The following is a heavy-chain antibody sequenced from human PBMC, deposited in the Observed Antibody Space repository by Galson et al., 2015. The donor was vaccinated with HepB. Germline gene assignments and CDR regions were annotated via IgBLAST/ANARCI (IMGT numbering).Heavy chain of an antibody. Sequence: SLRLSCAASGFIFSSYAITWVRQAPGKGLEWVSTISSIGDSTYYADCVKGRFTISRDNSDNTLYLQMNSLRTEDTAVYYCTKSRYFGSGSLDYWGQGTLVTVSS. CDR3: TKSRYFGSGSLDY. D-gene: IGHD3-10*01. CDR1: GFIFSSYA. V-gene: IGHV3-23*01. CDR2: ISSIGDST. J-gene: IGHJ4*02.